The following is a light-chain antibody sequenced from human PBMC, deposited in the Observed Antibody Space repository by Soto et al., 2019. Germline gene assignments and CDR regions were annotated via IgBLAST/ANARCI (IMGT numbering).Light chain of an antibody. Sequence: DIQMTQSPSPLSASVGDRVTITCRASQTISTYLNWYQLKPGKPPRLLSYAASSLQSGVPSRFSGSGSGTDFTLTISSLQPEDFATYYCQQVKTYPRTFGGGTKVDI. CDR2: AAS. CDR1: QTISTY. V-gene: IGKV1-39*01. CDR3: QQVKTYPRT. J-gene: IGKJ4*01.